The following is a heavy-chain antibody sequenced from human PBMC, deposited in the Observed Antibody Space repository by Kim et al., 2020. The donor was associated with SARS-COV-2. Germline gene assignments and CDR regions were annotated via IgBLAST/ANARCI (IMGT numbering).Heavy chain of an antibody. CDR1: GYSFTSYW. CDR2: IYPGDSDT. J-gene: IGHJ6*02. V-gene: IGHV5-51*07. CDR3: ARHGAPGLRYYYGMDV. Sequence: GESLKISCKGSGYSFTSYWIGWVHQMPGKGLEWMGIIYPGDSDTRYSPSFQGQVTISADKSISTAYLQWSSLKASDTAMYYCARHGAPGLRYYYGMDVWGQGTTVTVSS.